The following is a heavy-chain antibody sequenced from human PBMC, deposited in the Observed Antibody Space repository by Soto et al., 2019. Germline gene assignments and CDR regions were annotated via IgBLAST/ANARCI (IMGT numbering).Heavy chain of an antibody. V-gene: IGHV3-74*01. D-gene: IGHD4-17*01. CDR2: INSDGSST. J-gene: IGHJ4*02. CDR3: ASEHDYGDYGFDY. CDR1: GFTFSSYW. Sequence: PGGSLRLSCAASGFTFSSYWMHWVRQAPGKGLVWVSRINSDGSSTSYADSVKGRFTISRDNAKNTLYLQMNSLRAEDTAVYYCASEHDYGDYGFDYWGQGTLVTVSS.